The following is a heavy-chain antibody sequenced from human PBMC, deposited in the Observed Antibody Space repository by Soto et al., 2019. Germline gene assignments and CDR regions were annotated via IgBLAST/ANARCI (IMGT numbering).Heavy chain of an antibody. CDR1: GGSISTADYF. V-gene: IGHV4-30-4*01. CDR2: IYYTGST. J-gene: IGHJ5*02. Sequence: SETLSLTCTVSGGSISTADYFWSWIRQPPGKGLEWIGYIYYTGSTYYNPSLKSRVTISVDTSKNQFSLKLSSVTAADMAVYYCARVQKGGILSPWGQGTLVTVSS. D-gene: IGHD2-15*01. CDR3: ARVQKGGILSP.